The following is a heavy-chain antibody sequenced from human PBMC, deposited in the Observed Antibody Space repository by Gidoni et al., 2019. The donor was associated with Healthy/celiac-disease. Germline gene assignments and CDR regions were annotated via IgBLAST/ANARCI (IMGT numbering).Heavy chain of an antibody. CDR2: IGTAGDT. D-gene: IGHD3-10*02. CDR1: GFPFSRYD. J-gene: IGHJ6*02. Sequence: EVQLVESGGGLVQPGGSLRLSCAASGFPFSRYDMHWVRQATGKGLEGVSAIGTAGDTSYPGSVKGRFTISRENAKNSLYLQMNSLRAGDTAVYYCARGGPISSGSSNYYYYYGMDVWGQGTTVTVSS. V-gene: IGHV3-13*01. CDR3: ARGGPISSGSSNYYYYYGMDV.